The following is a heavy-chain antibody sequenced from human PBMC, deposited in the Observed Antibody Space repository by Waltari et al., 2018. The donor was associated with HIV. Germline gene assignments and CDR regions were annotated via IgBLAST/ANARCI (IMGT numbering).Heavy chain of an antibody. J-gene: IGHJ2*01. CDR2: IKQDGSEK. D-gene: IGHD1-20*01. CDR3: ARDYNWNRWGYFDL. V-gene: IGHV3-7*01. CDR1: GFPFRTHW. Sequence: EVQLVESGGGLVQPGGSLGLSCAASGFPFRTHWMSWVRQAPGKGLEWVANIKQDGSEKYYVDSVKGRFTISRDNAKNSLYLQMNSLRAEDTAVYYCARDYNWNRWGYFDLWGRGTLVTVSS.